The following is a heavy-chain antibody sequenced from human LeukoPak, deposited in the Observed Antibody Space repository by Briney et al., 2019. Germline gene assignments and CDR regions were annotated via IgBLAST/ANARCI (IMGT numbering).Heavy chain of an antibody. V-gene: IGHV3-15*01. CDR3: TTVWYCSGGSCYYFDY. J-gene: IGHJ4*02. D-gene: IGHD2-15*01. Sequence: GGSLRLSCAASGFTFNNYGMHWVRQAPGKGLEWVGRIKSKTDGGTTDYAAPVKGRFTISRDDSKNTLYLQMNSLKTEDTAVYYCTTVWYCSGGSCYYFDYWGQGTLVTVSS. CDR1: GFTFNNYG. CDR2: IKSKTDGGTT.